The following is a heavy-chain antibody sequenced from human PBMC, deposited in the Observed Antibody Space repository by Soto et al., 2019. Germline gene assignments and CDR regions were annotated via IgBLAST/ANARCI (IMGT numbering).Heavy chain of an antibody. CDR1: GFTFSSYA. CDR2: ISGSGGST. D-gene: IGHD2-2*01. J-gene: IGHJ6*03. Sequence: GGSLRLSCAASGFTFSSYAMSWVRQAPGKGLEWVSAISGSGGSTYYADSVKGRFTISRDNSKNTLYLQMNSLRAEDTAVYYCAKLTPQSTKRVYYYMDVWGKGTTVTVSS. V-gene: IGHV3-23*01. CDR3: AKLTPQSTKRVYYYMDV.